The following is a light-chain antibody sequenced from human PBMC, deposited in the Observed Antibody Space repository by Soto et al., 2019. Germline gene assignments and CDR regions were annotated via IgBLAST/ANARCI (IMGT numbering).Light chain of an antibody. CDR3: SSYTRDTALV. Sequence: LTQPASVSGSPGQSITISCTGTSSDVGTYNYVSWYQHHPGKAPKLIIYEVSNRPSGVSNRFSGSKSGSTASLTISGLQAEDEADYHCSSYTRDTALVFGTGTKVTAL. J-gene: IGLJ1*01. CDR1: SSDVGTYNY. V-gene: IGLV2-14*01. CDR2: EVS.